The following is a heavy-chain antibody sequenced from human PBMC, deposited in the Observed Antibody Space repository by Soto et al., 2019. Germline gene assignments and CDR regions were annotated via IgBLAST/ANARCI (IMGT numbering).Heavy chain of an antibody. J-gene: IGHJ3*02. CDR1: GFTVSSNY. CDR3: ASQWGLRYFARGALHAFDI. V-gene: IGHV3-53*04. D-gene: IGHD3-9*01. CDR2: IYSGGST. Sequence: GGSLRLSCAASGFTVSSNYMSWVRQAPGKGLEWVSVIYSGGSTYYADSVKGRFTISRHNSKNTLYLQMNSLRAEDTAVYYCASQWGLRYFARGALHAFDIWGQGTMVTVSS.